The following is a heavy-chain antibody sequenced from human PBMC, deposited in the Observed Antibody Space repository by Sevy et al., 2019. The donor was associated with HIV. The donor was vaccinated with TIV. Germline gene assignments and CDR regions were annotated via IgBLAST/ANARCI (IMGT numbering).Heavy chain of an antibody. CDR3: ARHPYYDSSGYVDY. CDR1: GFTFSSYS. D-gene: IGHD3-22*01. CDR2: ISSSSSTI. J-gene: IGHJ4*02. V-gene: IGHV3-48*02. Sequence: GGSLRLSCAASGFTFSSYSMNWVRQAPGKGLEWVSYISSSSSTIYYADSVKGRFTISRDNAKNSLYLQMNSLRDEDTAVYYCARHPYYDSSGYVDYWGQGTLVTVSS.